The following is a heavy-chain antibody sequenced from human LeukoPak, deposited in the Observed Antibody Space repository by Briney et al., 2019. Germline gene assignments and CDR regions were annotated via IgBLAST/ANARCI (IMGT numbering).Heavy chain of an antibody. Sequence: GGSLRLSCAASGNTFSSYSINWVRQAPGKGLEWVSSISVRSNYIYYADSVRGRFSISRDDARDSLYLQMNSLRAEDMAVYYCVRLRRNSDTSGFYYYYDYWGQGTLVTVSS. CDR3: VRLRRNSDTSGFYYYYDY. CDR1: GNTFSSYS. D-gene: IGHD3-22*01. V-gene: IGHV3-21*01. J-gene: IGHJ4*02. CDR2: ISVRSNYI.